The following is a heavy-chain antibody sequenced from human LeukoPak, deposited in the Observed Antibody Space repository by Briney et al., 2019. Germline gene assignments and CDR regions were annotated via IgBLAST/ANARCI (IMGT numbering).Heavy chain of an antibody. D-gene: IGHD2-15*01. CDR2: IKSKTDGGKT. J-gene: IGHJ4*02. CDR1: GFTFSKAW. V-gene: IGHV3-15*01. CDR3: TTHVVVPLSFAY. Sequence: GGSLRLSCAASGFTFSKAWMRWVRQAPGKGLEWVGRIKSKTDGGKTDYAAPVKGRLTRSRDETKNGRYKQMNSLKSEDKWVYYRTTHVVVPLSFAYWGQPSLVTVSS.